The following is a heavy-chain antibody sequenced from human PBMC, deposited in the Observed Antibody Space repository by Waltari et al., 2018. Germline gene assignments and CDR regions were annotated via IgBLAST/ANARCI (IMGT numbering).Heavy chain of an antibody. J-gene: IGHJ3*01. CDR1: GDSLTSSGFY. CDR2: IYSSGHS. D-gene: IGHD2-15*01. CDR3: ARGYVDQSLDAFDV. Sequence: QLRLQESGPGMVKPSETLSLTCAVPGDSLTSSGFYWGWIRQPPGKGLAWNGNIYSSGHSYSTPTLQSRVTISLDSSKNRVSLNLNSVTAADTAVYFCARGYVDQSLDAFDVWGQGTLVIVSS. V-gene: IGHV4-39*07.